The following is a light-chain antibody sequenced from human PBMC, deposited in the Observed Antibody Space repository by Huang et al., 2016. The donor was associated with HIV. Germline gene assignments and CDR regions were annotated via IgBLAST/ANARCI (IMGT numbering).Light chain of an antibody. V-gene: IGKV1-39*01. CDR1: QTISNY. CDR2: AAS. J-gene: IGKJ1*01. Sequence: DIQMTQFPSSLSASVGDRVTITCRASQTISNYLNWYQQKPGKARKLLIYAASDLQSGVPTRFSGRGSGTDVTLTISSLQPEDSATYYCQQSSISPWTFGQGTRVEIK. CDR3: QQSSISPWT.